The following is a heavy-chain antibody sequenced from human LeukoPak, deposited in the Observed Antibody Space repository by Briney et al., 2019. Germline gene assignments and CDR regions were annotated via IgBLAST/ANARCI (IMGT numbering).Heavy chain of an antibody. Sequence: TLSLTCVVSGGSLSSGVYSGSWIRHPPGRGLVWLGYMCHRGSSNYNPSLKSRVTMSVDTCKNRLSLQLSSVTAANTAVYYCARWSNTSRYKSYCYYGMDVWGQGTTVTVSS. CDR1: GGSLSSGVYS. CDR3: ARWSNTSRYKSYCYYGMDV. D-gene: IGHD2-2*01. J-gene: IGHJ6*02. CDR2: MCHRGSS. V-gene: IGHV4-30-2*01.